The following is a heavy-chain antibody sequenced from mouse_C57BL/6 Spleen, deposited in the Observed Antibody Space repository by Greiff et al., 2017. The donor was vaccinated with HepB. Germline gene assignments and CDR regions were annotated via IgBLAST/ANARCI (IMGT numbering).Heavy chain of an antibody. Sequence: DVKLVESGGGLVKPGGSLKLSCAASGFTFSSYAMSWVRQTPEKRLEWVATISDGGSYTYYPDNVKGRFTISRDNAKNNLYLQMSHLKSEDTAMYYCARDPVFDYWGQGTTLTVSS. V-gene: IGHV5-4*01. CDR3: ARDPVFDY. CDR2: ISDGGSYT. J-gene: IGHJ2*01. CDR1: GFTFSSYA.